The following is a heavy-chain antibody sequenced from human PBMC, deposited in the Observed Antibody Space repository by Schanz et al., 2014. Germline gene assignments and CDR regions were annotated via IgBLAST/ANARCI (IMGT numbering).Heavy chain of an antibody. CDR3: AKRCSSTSCSHGAFDI. J-gene: IGHJ3*02. Sequence: EVQLVESGGGLVQPGGSLRLSCAASGFTFSTYWMHWVRQAPGKGLVWVSHINSDGTTTTYADSVKGRFTISRDNAENTLYLQMNSLRDEDTAMYYCAKRCSSTSCSHGAFDIWGQGTMVTVSS. CDR2: INSDGTTT. D-gene: IGHD2-2*01. V-gene: IGHV3-74*01. CDR1: GFTFSTYW.